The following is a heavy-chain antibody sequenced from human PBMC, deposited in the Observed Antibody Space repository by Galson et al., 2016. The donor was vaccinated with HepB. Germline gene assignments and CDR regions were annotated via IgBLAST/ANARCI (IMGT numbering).Heavy chain of an antibody. CDR2: IRTKVNNYAK. J-gene: IGHJ3*02. CDR1: GFIFSGSA. D-gene: IGHD4-17*01. Sequence: SLRLSCAASGFIFSGSAIHWVRQAPGKGLEWVGRIRTKVNNYAKAYAESVKGRFTISRDDSKNTAYLQMNSLKTEGTAIYYCSLGDYVPEIWGQGTMVTVSS. CDR3: SLGDYVPEI. V-gene: IGHV3-73*01.